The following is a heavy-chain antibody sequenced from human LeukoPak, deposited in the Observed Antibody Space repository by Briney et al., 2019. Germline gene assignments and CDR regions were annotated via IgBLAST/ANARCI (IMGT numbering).Heavy chain of an antibody. Sequence: SETLSLTCAVYVGSFSGYYWSWIRQPPGKGLEWIGEINHSGSTNYNPSLKSRLTISVDTSKNQCSLKLRSVTAADTAVYYCASLRQGVIDYGGQGTLVTASS. CDR2: INHSGST. CDR3: ASLRQGVIDY. J-gene: IGHJ4*02. D-gene: IGHD3-10*01. CDR1: VGSFSGYY. V-gene: IGHV4-34*01.